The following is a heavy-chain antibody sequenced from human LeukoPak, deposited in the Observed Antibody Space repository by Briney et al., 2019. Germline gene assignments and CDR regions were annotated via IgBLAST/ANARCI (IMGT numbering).Heavy chain of an antibody. CDR3: AKVLLREGDSSRFDY. V-gene: IGHV3-33*06. CDR2: IWYDGSNK. Sequence: GGSLRLSCAASGFTFSSYGIHWVRQAPGKGLEWVTVIWYDGSNKYYADSVKGRFTISRDNSKNTLYLQMNSLRAEDTAVYYCAKVLLREGDSSRFDYWGQGTLVTVSS. J-gene: IGHJ4*02. D-gene: IGHD3-22*01. CDR1: GFTFSSYG.